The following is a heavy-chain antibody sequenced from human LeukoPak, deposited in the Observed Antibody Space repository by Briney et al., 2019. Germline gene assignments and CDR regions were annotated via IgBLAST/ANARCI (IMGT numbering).Heavy chain of an antibody. D-gene: IGHD6-13*01. Sequence: PSETLSLACTVSGGSISSSSYYWGWIRQPPGKGLEWIGSIYYSGSTYYNPSLKSRVTISVDTSKNQFSLKLSSVTAADTAVYYCARDHRSWYGGDITWFDPWGQGTLVTVSS. CDR2: IYYSGST. V-gene: IGHV4-39*07. CDR3: ARDHRSWYGGDITWFDP. J-gene: IGHJ5*02. CDR1: GGSISSSSYY.